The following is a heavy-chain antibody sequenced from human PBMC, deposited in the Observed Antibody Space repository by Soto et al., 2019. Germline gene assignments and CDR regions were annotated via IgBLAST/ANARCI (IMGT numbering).Heavy chain of an antibody. CDR1: GGSISSSSYY. CDR2: IYYSGST. V-gene: IGHV4-39*01. Sequence: SETLSLTCTVSGGSISSSSYYWGWIRQPPGKGLERIGSIYYSGSTYYNPSLKSRVTISVDTSKNQFSLKLSSVTAADTAVYYCARHEYSSWYGTLYYYGMDVWGQGTTVTVSS. J-gene: IGHJ6*02. CDR3: ARHEYSSWYGTLYYYGMDV. D-gene: IGHD6-13*01.